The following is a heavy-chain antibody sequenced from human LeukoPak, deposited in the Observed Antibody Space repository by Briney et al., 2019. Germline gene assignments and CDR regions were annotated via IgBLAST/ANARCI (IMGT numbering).Heavy chain of an antibody. J-gene: IGHJ4*02. CDR1: GFTFSSYS. V-gene: IGHV3-21*01. Sequence: GGSLRLSCAASGFTFSSYSMNWVRQAPGKGLEWVSSTSSSSSYIYYADSVKGRFTISRDNAKNSLYLQMNSLRAEDTAVYYCARDGVTMVRGVISPLGYWGQGTLVTVSS. CDR3: ARDGVTMVRGVISPLGY. CDR2: TSSSSSYI. D-gene: IGHD3-10*01.